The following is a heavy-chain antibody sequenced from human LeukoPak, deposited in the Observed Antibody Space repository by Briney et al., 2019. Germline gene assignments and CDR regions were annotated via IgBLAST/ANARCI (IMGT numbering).Heavy chain of an antibody. CDR2: MNPNSGNT. CDR1: GYTFTSYD. CDR3: ARVASSGWYFVDFDY. J-gene: IGHJ4*02. D-gene: IGHD6-19*01. Sequence: ASVKVSCKASGYTFTSYDINWVRQATGQGLEWRGWMNPNSGNTGYAQKFQGRVTMTRNTSISTAYMELSSLRSEDTAVYYCARVASSGWYFVDFDYWGQGTLVTVSS. V-gene: IGHV1-8*01.